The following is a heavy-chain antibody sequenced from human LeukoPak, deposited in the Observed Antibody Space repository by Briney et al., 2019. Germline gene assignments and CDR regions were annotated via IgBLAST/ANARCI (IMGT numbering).Heavy chain of an antibody. V-gene: IGHV3-7*04. CDR1: GFTFTNYY. D-gene: IGHD2-15*01. Sequence: GGSLRLSCAASGFTFTNYYLSWVRQAPGKGLEWVANIKEDGSEQYYVDSVKGRSTISRDNAKNSLYLQMNSLRAEDTAVYYCARDNVGGSCYDYWGQGTLVTVSS. J-gene: IGHJ4*02. CDR2: IKEDGSEQ. CDR3: ARDNVGGSCYDY.